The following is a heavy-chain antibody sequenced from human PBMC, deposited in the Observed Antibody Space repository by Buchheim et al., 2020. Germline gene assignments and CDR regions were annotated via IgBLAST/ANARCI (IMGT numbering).Heavy chain of an antibody. Sequence: EVQLVESGGGLVQPGGSLRLSCAASGFTFSTYNMNWVRQAPGKGLEWVSYISGSSRTIYYADSVKGRFTISRDNARNALYLQINSLRHEDTAVYYCVRDIAGLNWYFDFWGRGTL. CDR1: GFTFSTYN. CDR3: VRDIAGLNWYFDF. D-gene: IGHD2-15*01. J-gene: IGHJ2*01. V-gene: IGHV3-48*02. CDR2: ISGSSRTI.